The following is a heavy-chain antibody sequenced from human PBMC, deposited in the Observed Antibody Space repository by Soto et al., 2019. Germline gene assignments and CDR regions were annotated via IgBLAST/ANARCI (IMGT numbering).Heavy chain of an antibody. CDR3: SRSRIYSTNPDFDY. CDR1: GFTFSDYY. V-gene: IGHV3-11*03. CDR2: ISSSSTYT. Sequence: PGGSLRLSCAASGFTFSDYYMSWIRQAPGKGLEWLSYISSSSTYTNYADSVKGRFTISRDNAKNSLYLQMNSLRAEDTAVYYCSRSRIYSTNPDFDYWGQGTLVTVSS. D-gene: IGHD4-4*01. J-gene: IGHJ4*02.